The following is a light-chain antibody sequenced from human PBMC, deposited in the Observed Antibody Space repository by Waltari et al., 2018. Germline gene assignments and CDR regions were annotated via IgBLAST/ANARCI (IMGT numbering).Light chain of an antibody. CDR3: QQRSNWPPT. CDR1: QSVSSY. CDR2: EAS. J-gene: IGKJ2*01. V-gene: IGKV3-11*01. Sequence: EIVLTQSPATLSLSPGDRATLSCRASQSVSSYLAWYQQKPGQAPRLLIYEASNRSTGIPARFSGSGSGTDFTLTISSLEPEDFAVYYCQQRSNWPPTFGQGTKLEIK.